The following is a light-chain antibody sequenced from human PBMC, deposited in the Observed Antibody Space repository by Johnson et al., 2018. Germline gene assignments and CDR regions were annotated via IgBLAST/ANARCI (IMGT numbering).Light chain of an antibody. J-gene: IGLJ1*01. V-gene: IGLV1-51*02. Sequence: QSVLTQPPSVSAAPGQKVTISCSGSSSNIGNNYVSWYQQLPGTAPKLLIYENNKRPSGIPDRFSGSKSGTSATLGITGLQTGDEAEYYCGTWDSSLSAGNVFGTGTKVPVL. CDR3: GTWDSSLSAGNV. CDR2: ENN. CDR1: SSNIGNNY.